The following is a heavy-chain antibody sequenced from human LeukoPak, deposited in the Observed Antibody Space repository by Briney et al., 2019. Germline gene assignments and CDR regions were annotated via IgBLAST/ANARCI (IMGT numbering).Heavy chain of an antibody. Sequence: PGGSLRLSCAASEFTFSSYAMSWVRQAPGKGLEWVSVIYSGGSTYYADSVKGRFTISRDNSKNTLYLQMNSLRAEDTVVYYCASISSSWYCFDYWGQGTLVTVSS. CDR1: EFTFSSYA. D-gene: IGHD6-13*01. V-gene: IGHV3-66*01. CDR2: IYSGGST. J-gene: IGHJ4*02. CDR3: ASISSSWYCFDY.